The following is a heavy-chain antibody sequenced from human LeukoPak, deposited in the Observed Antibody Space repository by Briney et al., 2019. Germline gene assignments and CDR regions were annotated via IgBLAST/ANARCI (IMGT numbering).Heavy chain of an antibody. V-gene: IGHV4-34*01. CDR1: GGSFSGCY. J-gene: IGHJ4*02. CDR3: ARGRPVLRFLEWSTDY. D-gene: IGHD3-3*01. Sequence: PSETLSLTCAVYGGSFSGCYWSWIRQPPGKGLEWIGEINHSGSTNYNPSLKSRVTVSVDTSKNQFSLKLSSVTAADTAVYYCARGRPVLRFLEWSTDYWGQGTLSPSPQ. CDR2: INHSGST.